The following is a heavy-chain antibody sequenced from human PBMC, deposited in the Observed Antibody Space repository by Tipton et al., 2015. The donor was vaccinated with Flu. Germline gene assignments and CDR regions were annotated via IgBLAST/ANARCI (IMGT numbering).Heavy chain of an antibody. CDR1: GYTSNSYD. J-gene: IGHJ4*02. V-gene: IGHV1-8*02. D-gene: IGHD6-6*01. CDR3: ARGPSRHIEDSSSGIDY. CDR2: MNPSKGNR. Sequence: QSGAEVKKPGASVKVSCKASGYTSNSYDINWVRQATGQGLEWMGWMNPSKGNRGYAQRFQGRVTMTRNTSISTAYLDLNGLIEDTAVYYCARGPSRHIEDSSSGIDYWGQGTLVTVSS.